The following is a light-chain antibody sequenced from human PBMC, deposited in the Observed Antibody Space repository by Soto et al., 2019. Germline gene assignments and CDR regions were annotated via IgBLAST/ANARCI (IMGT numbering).Light chain of an antibody. CDR2: AAS. CDR3: QQSYITHPIT. CDR1: QSVSRY. V-gene: IGKV1-39*01. Sequence: DVQMTQSPSSLPALVGDRVTITSRASQSVSRYLNWYQHKPPKAPNLMINAASNLRTGVPSRFSGSGAGTDFTLTIDGLQPEDFAAYYCQQSYITHPITFGQGTRLEIK. J-gene: IGKJ5*01.